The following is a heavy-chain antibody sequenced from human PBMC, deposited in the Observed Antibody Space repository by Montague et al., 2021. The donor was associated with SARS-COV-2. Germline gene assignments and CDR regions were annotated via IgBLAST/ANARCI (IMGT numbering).Heavy chain of an antibody. J-gene: IGHJ4*02. CDR2: TYYRSKWYS. Sequence: CAISGDSVSSNSATWNWVRQSPSRGLEWLGRTYYRSKWYSDYAPSVRGRLTVSPDASKNEFSLGLNYVTPEDTAVYYCVRYSGWFYFDFWGQGTLVTVSS. CDR1: GDSVSSNSAT. V-gene: IGHV6-1*01. CDR3: VRYSGWFYFDF. D-gene: IGHD6-19*01.